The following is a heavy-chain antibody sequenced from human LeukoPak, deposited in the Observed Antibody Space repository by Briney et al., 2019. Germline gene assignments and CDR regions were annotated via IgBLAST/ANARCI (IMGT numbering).Heavy chain of an antibody. Sequence: PGRSLRLSCAASGFTFSSYGMHWVRQAPGKGLEWVAFIRYDGSNKYYVDSVKGRFTISRDNSKNTLYLQMNSLRAEDTAVYYCAKEWEGSSCIDYWGQGTLVTVSS. V-gene: IGHV3-30*02. CDR1: GFTFSSYG. D-gene: IGHD6-13*01. CDR2: IRYDGSNK. J-gene: IGHJ4*02. CDR3: AKEWEGSSCIDY.